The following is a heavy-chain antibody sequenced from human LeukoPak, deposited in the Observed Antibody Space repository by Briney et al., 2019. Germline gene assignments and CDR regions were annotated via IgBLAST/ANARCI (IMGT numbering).Heavy chain of an antibody. CDR3: AREAPIMVRGWFDP. D-gene: IGHD3-10*01. Sequence: GGSLRLSCAASGFTFNGYIMNWVRQAPGKGLEWVSSITKTGHDTYYADSVRGRFTISRDNAKNSLYLQMNSLRAEDSAVYYCAREAPIMVRGWFDPWGQGTLVTASS. CDR1: GFTFNGYI. V-gene: IGHV3-21*01. CDR2: ITKTGHDT. J-gene: IGHJ5*02.